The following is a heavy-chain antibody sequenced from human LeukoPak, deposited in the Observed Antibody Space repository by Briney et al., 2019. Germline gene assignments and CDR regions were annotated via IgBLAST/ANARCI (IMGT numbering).Heavy chain of an antibody. D-gene: IGHD6-19*01. CDR2: INHSGST. CDR1: GGSFSGYY. Sequence: PSETLSLTCAVYGGSFSGYYWSWIRQPPGKGLEWIGEINHSGSTNYNPSLKSRVTISVDTSKNQFSLKLSSVTAADTAVYYCARGRVSSGWYGDAFDIWGQVTMVTVSS. J-gene: IGHJ3*02. V-gene: IGHV4-34*01. CDR3: ARGRVSSGWYGDAFDI.